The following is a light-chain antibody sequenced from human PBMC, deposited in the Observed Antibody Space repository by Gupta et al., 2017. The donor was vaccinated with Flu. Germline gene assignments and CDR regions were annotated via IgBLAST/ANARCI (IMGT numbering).Light chain of an antibody. J-gene: IGKJ4*01. CDR2: AAS. Sequence: PSSSSASVGDRVTITSRARQRISRYLHWYQQKPWKAPKLLIYAASRGKSGIPSRFSGSGSGTDFTLTIIRLQPEDFATYYCQQMESTLITFGGGTKVEIK. CDR1: QRISRY. CDR3: QQMESTLIT. V-gene: IGKV1-39*01.